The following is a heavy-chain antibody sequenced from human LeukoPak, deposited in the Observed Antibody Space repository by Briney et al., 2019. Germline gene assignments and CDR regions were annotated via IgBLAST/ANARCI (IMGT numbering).Heavy chain of an antibody. D-gene: IGHD2-2*01. V-gene: IGHV4-39*01. CDR2: IYYSGST. CDR1: GGSISSYY. J-gene: IGHJ4*02. Sequence: PSETLSLTCTVSGGSISSYYWGWIRQPPGKGLEWIGSIYYSGSTYYNPSLKSRVTISVDTSKNQFSLKLSSVTAADTAVYYCARQCSSTSCRRYYWGQGTLVTVSS. CDR3: ARQCSSTSCRRYY.